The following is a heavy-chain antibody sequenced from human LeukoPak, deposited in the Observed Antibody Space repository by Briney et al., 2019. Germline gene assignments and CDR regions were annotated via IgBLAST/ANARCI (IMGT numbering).Heavy chain of an antibody. CDR1: GYTFTADY. CDR3: ARGGLYYDSSGYFGYFDY. V-gene: IGHV1-2*02. D-gene: IGHD3-22*01. Sequence: ASVKVSCKASGYTFTADYIHWVRQAPGQGLEWMGWINPNTADTHYPQKFQGRVTLTSDTSISTAYMELSRLRSDDTAVYYCARGGLYYDSSGYFGYFDYWGQGTLVTVSS. CDR2: INPNTADT. J-gene: IGHJ4*02.